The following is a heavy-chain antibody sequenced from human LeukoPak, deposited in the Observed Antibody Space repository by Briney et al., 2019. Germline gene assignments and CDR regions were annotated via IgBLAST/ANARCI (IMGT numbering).Heavy chain of an antibody. CDR2: IYYSGST. CDR3: ASLLRIWMLDY. Sequence: PSETLSLTCTVSGGSISSSCYYWGWIRQPPGKGLEWIGSIYYSGSTYYNPSLKSRVTISVDTSKNQFSLKLSSVTAADTAVYYCASLLRIWMLDYWGQGTLVTVSS. CDR1: GGSISSSCYY. D-gene: IGHD4-17*01. J-gene: IGHJ4*02. V-gene: IGHV4-39*01.